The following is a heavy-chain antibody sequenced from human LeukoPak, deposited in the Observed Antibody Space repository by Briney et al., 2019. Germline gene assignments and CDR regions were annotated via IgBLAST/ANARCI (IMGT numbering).Heavy chain of an antibody. CDR3: ARGRPYSGGYHLDY. D-gene: IGHD1-26*01. Sequence: SETLSLTCTVSGDSTSSDRYYGDWVRQPPGKGLEWIGNIYYSGSTYYNPSLKGRVTMSVDTSKNQFFLKLNSVTAADTAVYYCARGRPYSGGYHLDYWGQGTLVTVSA. J-gene: IGHJ4*02. CDR1: GDSTSSDRYY. CDR2: IYYSGST. V-gene: IGHV4-39*02.